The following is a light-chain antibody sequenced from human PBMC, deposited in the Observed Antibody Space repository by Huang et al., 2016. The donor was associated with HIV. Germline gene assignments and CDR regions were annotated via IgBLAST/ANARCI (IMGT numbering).Light chain of an antibody. V-gene: IGKV4-1*01. Sequence: DIVLTQSPDSLAVSLGERATINCKSSQRVLYVSNNKNYLAWYQQKPGHPPKLLIYWASIQESGVPDRFSGSGSGTDFTLTISSLQAEDVALYYCQQYYSSPWTFGQGTKVEIK. CDR1: QRVLYVSNNKNY. J-gene: IGKJ1*01. CDR3: QQYYSSPWT. CDR2: WAS.